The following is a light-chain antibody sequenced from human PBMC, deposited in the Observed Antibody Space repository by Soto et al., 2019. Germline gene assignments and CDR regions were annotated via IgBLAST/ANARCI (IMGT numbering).Light chain of an antibody. Sequence: QSALTQPTSASGSPGQSVTIACTGTKNAVGFSDFVSCYQHHTGKAPRMIIYEVVKRPSGVPARFYVSKSGNTASLTVSGLQAADEADYFCKSYAGRNTYVFGSGTKRTGL. CDR3: KSYAGRNTYV. CDR1: KNAVGFSDF. CDR2: EVV. V-gene: IGLV2-8*01. J-gene: IGLJ1*01.